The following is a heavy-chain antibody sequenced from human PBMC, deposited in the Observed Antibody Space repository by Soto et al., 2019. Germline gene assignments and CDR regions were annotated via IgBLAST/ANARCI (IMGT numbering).Heavy chain of an antibody. CDR2: IIPIFGTA. CDR1: GGTFSSYA. V-gene: IGHV1-69*13. J-gene: IGHJ4*02. Sequence: ASVKVSCKSSGGTFSSYAIIWVRQAPGQGLEWMGGIIPIFGTANYAQKFQGRVTITADESTSTAYMELSSLRSEDTAVYYCARDRGYYDSSGYYSTDYWGQGTLVTVS. D-gene: IGHD3-22*01. CDR3: ARDRGYYDSSGYYSTDY.